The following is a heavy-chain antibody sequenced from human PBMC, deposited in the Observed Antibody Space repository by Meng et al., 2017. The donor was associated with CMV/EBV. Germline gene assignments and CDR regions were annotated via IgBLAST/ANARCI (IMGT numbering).Heavy chain of an antibody. V-gene: IGHV3-66*02. J-gene: IGHJ6*02. CDR3: AKASRWGDLFYGMDV. Sequence: GESLKISCAASGFTVSSNYMSWVRQAPGKGLEWVSVIYSGGSTYYADSVKGRFTISRDNSKNTLYLQMNSLRAEDTAVYYCAKASRWGDLFYGMDVWGQGTTVTVSS. D-gene: IGHD6-13*01. CDR2: IYSGGST. CDR1: GFTVSSNY.